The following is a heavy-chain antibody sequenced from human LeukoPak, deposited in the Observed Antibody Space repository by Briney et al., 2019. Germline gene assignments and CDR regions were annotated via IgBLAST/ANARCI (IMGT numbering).Heavy chain of an antibody. J-gene: IGHJ4*02. Sequence: SETLSLTCTVSVRSIIRSSYYCASIRQPPGEGLEWIGSIYYSGISYYPPSLKSRLTISVDTSKDQFSVKLTSVTAADTAVYYCAASGYSTRWYYYDFWGQGTLVTVSS. CDR1: VRSIIRSSYY. D-gene: IGHD2-8*01. CDR3: AASGYSTRWYYYDF. V-gene: IGHV4-39*01. CDR2: IYYSGIS.